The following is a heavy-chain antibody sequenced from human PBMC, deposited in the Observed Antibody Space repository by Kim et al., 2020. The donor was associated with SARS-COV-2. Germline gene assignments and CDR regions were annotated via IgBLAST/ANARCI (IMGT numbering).Heavy chain of an antibody. Sequence: ADSLKSRFTISSDNSTNTLYHQMSSLGTEVTAVYYCVKTHNTGGSYYFDYWGQGTLVTVSS. J-gene: IGHJ4*02. D-gene: IGHD1-26*01. CDR3: VKTHNTGGSYYFDY. V-gene: IGHV3-64D*09.